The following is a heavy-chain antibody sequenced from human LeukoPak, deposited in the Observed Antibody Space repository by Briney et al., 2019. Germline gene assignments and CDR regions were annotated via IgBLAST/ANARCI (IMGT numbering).Heavy chain of an antibody. J-gene: IGHJ4*02. D-gene: IGHD5-12*01. CDR2: INHAEST. Sequence: SQTLSLTCAVYGAFFSSYYWSWIRQPPGKWLEWIGGINHAESTNYNPSLKSRDTISVDTSKNQFSLKLSSVTAAGTAVYYCAREQSNWVDWAFDYWGQGTLVTVSS. V-gene: IGHV4-34*01. CDR1: GAFFSSYY. CDR3: AREQSNWVDWAFDY.